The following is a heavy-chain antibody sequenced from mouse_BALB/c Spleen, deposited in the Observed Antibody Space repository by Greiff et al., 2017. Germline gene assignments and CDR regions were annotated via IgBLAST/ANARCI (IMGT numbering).Heavy chain of an antibody. CDR2: IDPSDSYT. D-gene: IGHD2-3*01. J-gene: IGHJ2*01. CDR3: ARRGYYYCDY. CDR1: GYTFTSYW. Sequence: QVQLQQPGAELVKPGASVKLSCKASGYTFTSYWMHWVKQRPGQGLEWIGEIDPSDSYTNYNQKFKGKATLTVDKSSSTAYMQLSSLTSEDSAVYYCARRGYYYCDYWGQGTTLTVSS. V-gene: IGHV1-69*02.